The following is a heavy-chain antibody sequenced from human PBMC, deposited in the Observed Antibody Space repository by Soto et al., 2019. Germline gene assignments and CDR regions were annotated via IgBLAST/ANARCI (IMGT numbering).Heavy chain of an antibody. CDR2: INSYNGYT. J-gene: IGHJ3*02. Sequence: QVLLVRSGAEVKKPGASVKVSCKASGYTFTTYGFTWVRQAPGQGLEWMGWINSYNGYTNYAQNFQGRVTMTTDTSTSTAYMDLRSLRSDDTAVYYCARAVPAANAFDIWGQGTMVTVSS. D-gene: IGHD2-2*01. CDR3: ARAVPAANAFDI. V-gene: IGHV1-18*01. CDR1: GYTFTTYG.